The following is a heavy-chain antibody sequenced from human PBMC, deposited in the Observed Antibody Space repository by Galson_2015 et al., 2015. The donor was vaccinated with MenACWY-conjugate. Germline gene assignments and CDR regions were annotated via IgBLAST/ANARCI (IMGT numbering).Heavy chain of an antibody. Sequence: ALVKPTQTLTLTCTFSGFSLSTSGVSMGWIRQPPGKALEWIALIYWDDDKRYSPSLKTRLTISKDTSKNQVVLTMTNMDPVDTATYYCARDVDTAMGYYFDYWGQGTLVTVSS. D-gene: IGHD5-18*01. CDR3: ARDVDTAMGYYFDY. CDR2: IYWDDDK. CDR1: GFSLSTSGVS. V-gene: IGHV2-5*02. J-gene: IGHJ4*02.